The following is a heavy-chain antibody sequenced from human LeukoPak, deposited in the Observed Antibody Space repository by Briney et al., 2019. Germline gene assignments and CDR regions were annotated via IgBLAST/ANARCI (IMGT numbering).Heavy chain of an antibody. D-gene: IGHD3-10*01. CDR1: GYTFTNYD. CDR3: ARGRGGTVVRGYLDY. Sequence: ASVKVSCKASGYTFTNYDIMWVRQATGQGPEWMGWMNSNSGNTGYAQKFQGRVTMTRDTSINTAYMELHSLTSEDTAVYYCARGRGGTVVRGYLDYWGQGTLVAVSS. J-gene: IGHJ4*02. CDR2: MNSNSGNT. V-gene: IGHV1-8*01.